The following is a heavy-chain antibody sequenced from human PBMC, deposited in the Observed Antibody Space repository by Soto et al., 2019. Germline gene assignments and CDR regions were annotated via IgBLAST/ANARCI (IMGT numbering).Heavy chain of an antibody. D-gene: IGHD3-3*01. V-gene: IGHV4-34*01. Sequence: KTSETLSLTCTVYGGSLSDSSWIWIRQPPGKGLEWIGEINHRGQSNLKSSLKSRTIISVDKSKNQVSLNLESLTAADTAVYFCAKVSRITIFGGGYFDPWGQGTLVTVSS. CDR2: INHRGQS. J-gene: IGHJ5*02. CDR1: GGSLSDSS. CDR3: AKVSRITIFGGGYFDP.